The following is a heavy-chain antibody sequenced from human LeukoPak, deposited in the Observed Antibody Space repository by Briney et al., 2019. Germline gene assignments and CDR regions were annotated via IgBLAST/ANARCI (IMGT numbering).Heavy chain of an antibody. Sequence: SETLSLSCTVSGDSISSGDYYWSWLRQHPGKDLEWIGYIYYSESTYYNPSLKSRVTISVDTSKNQFSLKLSSVTAADTAVYCCARGRAPYSGYDWSWFDPWGQGTLVTVSS. V-gene: IGHV4-31*03. J-gene: IGHJ5*02. CDR3: ARGRAPYSGYDWSWFDP. D-gene: IGHD5-12*01. CDR1: GDSISSGDYY. CDR2: IYYSEST.